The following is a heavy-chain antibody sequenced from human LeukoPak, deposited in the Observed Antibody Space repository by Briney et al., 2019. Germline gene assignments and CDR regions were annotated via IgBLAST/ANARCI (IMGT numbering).Heavy chain of an antibody. CDR2: ISSRSDTT. CDR1: GFTFSSYA. CDR3: ARDFWDYGGDY. V-gene: IGHV3-48*04. J-gene: IGHJ4*02. Sequence: GGSLRLSCAASGFTFSSYAMSWIRQAPGKGLEWVSYISSRSDTTFYADSVKGRFTISRDNAKNSLYLQMNSLRAEDTAVYYCARDFWDYGGDYWGQGTLVTVSS. D-gene: IGHD4-23*01.